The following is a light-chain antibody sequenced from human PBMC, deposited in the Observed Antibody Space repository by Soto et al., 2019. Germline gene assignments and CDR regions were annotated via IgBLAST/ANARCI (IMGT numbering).Light chain of an antibody. CDR1: KLGDKY. CDR3: QAWDSSTAVV. CDR2: QDS. V-gene: IGLV3-1*01. Sequence: SYELTQPPSVSVSPGQTASITCSGDKLGDKYACWYQQKPGQSPVLVIYQDSKRPSGIPERFSGSNSGNTATLTISWTQAMDEADYYCQAWDSSTAVVFGGGTTLTVL. J-gene: IGLJ2*01.